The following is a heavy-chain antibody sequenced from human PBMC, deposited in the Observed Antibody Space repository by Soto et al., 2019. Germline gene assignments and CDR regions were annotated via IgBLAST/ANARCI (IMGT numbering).Heavy chain of an antibody. D-gene: IGHD6-19*01. J-gene: IGHJ6*02. CDR3: ARRLLAVAGSNNYYYGMDV. Sequence: PGESLKISCKGSGYSFTSYWIGWVRQMPGKGLEWMGIIYPGDSDTRYSPSFQGQVTISADKSISTAYLQWSSLKASDTAMYYCARRLLAVAGSNNYYYGMDVWGQGTTVTVSS. CDR1: GYSFTSYW. CDR2: IYPGDSDT. V-gene: IGHV5-51*01.